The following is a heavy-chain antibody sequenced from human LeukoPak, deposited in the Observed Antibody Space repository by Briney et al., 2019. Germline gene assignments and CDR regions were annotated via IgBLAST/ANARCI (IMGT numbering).Heavy chain of an antibody. J-gene: IGHJ4*02. CDR3: AKSAEGLRDPGGD. V-gene: IGHV3-53*05. D-gene: IGHD4-17*01. CDR2: IYSDGKT. CDR1: GLIVSYNY. Sequence: GGSLRLSCAASGLIVSYNYISWVRQAPGKGLEWVSLIYSDGKTYYADSVKGRFTISRDNSKNTLYLQMNSLRAEDTAVYYCAKSAEGLRDPGGDWGQGTLVTVSS.